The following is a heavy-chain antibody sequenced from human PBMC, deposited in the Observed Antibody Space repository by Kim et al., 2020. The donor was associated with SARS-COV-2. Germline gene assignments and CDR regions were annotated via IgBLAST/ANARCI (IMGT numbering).Heavy chain of an antibody. CDR3: ARETGGYCGGDCYAYYYYYMDV. J-gene: IGHJ6*03. V-gene: IGHV3-48*02. CDR1: GFTFSSYS. D-gene: IGHD2-21*01. Sequence: GGSLRLSCAASGFTFSSYSMNWVRQAPGKGLEWVSYISSSSSTIYYADSVKGRFTISRDNAKNSLYLQMNSLRDEDTAVYYCARETGGYCGGDCYAYYYYYMDVWGKGTTVTVSS. CDR2: ISSSSSTI.